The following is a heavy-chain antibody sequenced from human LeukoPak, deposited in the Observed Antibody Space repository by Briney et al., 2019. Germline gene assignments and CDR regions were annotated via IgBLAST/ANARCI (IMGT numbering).Heavy chain of an antibody. CDR3: ARVDGGTHY. Sequence: GGSLRLSCAASGFTFSSYAMHWVRQAPGKGLEWVAVISYDGSNKYYADSVKGRFTISRDNSKNTLYPQMNSLRAEDTAVYYCARVDGGTHYWGQGTLVTVSS. V-gene: IGHV3-30*04. D-gene: IGHD4-23*01. J-gene: IGHJ4*02. CDR2: ISYDGSNK. CDR1: GFTFSSYA.